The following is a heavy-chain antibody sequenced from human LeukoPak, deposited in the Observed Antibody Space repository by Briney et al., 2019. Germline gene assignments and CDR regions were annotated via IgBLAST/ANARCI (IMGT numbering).Heavy chain of an antibody. D-gene: IGHD4/OR15-4a*01. V-gene: IGHV3-66*01. CDR2: LYSGGSK. CDR1: GFTVSSNY. J-gene: IGHJ4*02. CDR3: ARVFGATNFDY. Sequence: SGGSLRLSCAASGFTVSSNYMSWVRQAPGRGLEWVSVLYSGGSKYYADSVKGRFTISRDTSKNTLYLQMNSLRAEDTAVYYCARVFGATNFDYWGQGTLVTVSS.